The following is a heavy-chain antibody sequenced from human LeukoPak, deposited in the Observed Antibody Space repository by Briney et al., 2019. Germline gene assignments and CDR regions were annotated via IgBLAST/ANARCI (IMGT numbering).Heavy chain of an antibody. V-gene: IGHV3-23*01. D-gene: IGHD5-12*01. CDR3: AKDDYSGYDQTFDY. Sequence: GGSLRLSCTTSGFAFSNYAMNWVRQAPGKGPEWVSGISGFNTYYADSVKGRFTISRDNSKNTLYLQMNSLRAEDTAVYYCAKDDYSGYDQTFDYWGQGTLVTVSS. CDR2: ISGFNT. J-gene: IGHJ4*02. CDR1: GFAFSNYA.